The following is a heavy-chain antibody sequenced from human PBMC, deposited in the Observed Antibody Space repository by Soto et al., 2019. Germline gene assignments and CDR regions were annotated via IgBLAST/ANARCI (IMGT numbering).Heavy chain of an antibody. D-gene: IGHD3-10*01. CDR3: AKRASGSYFDY. CDR2: IFYSGST. CDR1: GGSITSGGFY. Sequence: SETLSLTCSVSGGSITSGGFYWSRIRQHPEKGLEWIAYIFYSGSTDYNPSLKSRVTISVDTSKNQFSLKLSSVTAADTAVYYCAKRASGSYFDYWSQGTLVTVSS. J-gene: IGHJ4*02. V-gene: IGHV4-31*03.